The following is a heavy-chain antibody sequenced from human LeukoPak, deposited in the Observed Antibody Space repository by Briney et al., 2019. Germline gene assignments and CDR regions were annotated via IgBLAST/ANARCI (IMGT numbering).Heavy chain of an antibody. CDR1: GYTFTGYY. D-gene: IGHD5-18*01. V-gene: IGHV1-2*02. CDR3: ARDQVKQLWLTYYFDY. J-gene: IGHJ4*02. Sequence: GASVKVSCKASGYTFTGYYMHWVRQAPGQGLEWMGWINPNSGGTNYAQKFQGRVTMTRDTSISTAYMELSRLRSDDTAVYYCARDQVKQLWLTYYFDYWGQGTLVIVSS. CDR2: INPNSGGT.